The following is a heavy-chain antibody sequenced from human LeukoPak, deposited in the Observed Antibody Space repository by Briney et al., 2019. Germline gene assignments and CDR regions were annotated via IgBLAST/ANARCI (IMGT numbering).Heavy chain of an antibody. J-gene: IGHJ4*02. D-gene: IGHD2-21*02. CDR3: TRGFFADGNGDYNKELDF. CDR1: GYSFTSFD. V-gene: IGHV1-8*01. CDR2: MNPHSGHT. Sequence: ASVTVSCKASGYSFTSFDVNWVRQATGQGLGWMGWMNPHSGHTGYAQKFQGRVTMTSDTSISTAFMELSSLGSEDTAVYYCTRGFFADGNGDYNKELDFWGQGTQVTVSS.